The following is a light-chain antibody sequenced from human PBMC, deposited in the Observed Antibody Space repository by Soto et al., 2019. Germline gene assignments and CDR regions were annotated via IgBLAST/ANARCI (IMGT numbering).Light chain of an antibody. Sequence: EIVMTQSPATLSVSPGERVTLSCRASQSVSSYLAWYQHKPGQPPRLLIYGASTRATNIPARFSGSGSGTDFTLTISNLQPEDFAVYFCQQCSDWPLFTFGQGTRLEI. CDR1: QSVSSY. J-gene: IGKJ5*01. CDR2: GAS. CDR3: QQCSDWPLFT. V-gene: IGKV3-15*01.